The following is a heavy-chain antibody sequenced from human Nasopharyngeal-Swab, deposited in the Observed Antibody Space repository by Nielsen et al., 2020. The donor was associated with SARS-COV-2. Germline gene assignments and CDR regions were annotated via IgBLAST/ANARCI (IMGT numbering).Heavy chain of an antibody. CDR3: TRDTWEERYYYYYGMDV. J-gene: IGHJ6*02. D-gene: IGHD1-26*01. CDR1: GGSISSYY. Sequence: SETLSLTCTVSGGSISSYYWSWIRQPAGKGLEWIGRIYYSGSTNYNPSLKSRVTISVDTSKNQFSLKLSSVTAADTAVYYCTRDTWEERYYYYYGMDVWAKGPRSPSP. CDR2: IYYSGST. V-gene: IGHV4-4*07.